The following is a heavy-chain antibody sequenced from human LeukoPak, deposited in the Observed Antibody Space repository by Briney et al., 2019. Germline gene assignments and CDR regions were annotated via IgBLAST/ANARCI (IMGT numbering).Heavy chain of an antibody. J-gene: IGHJ4*02. CDR3: AKDRVDSSGWYDY. V-gene: IGHV3-23*01. CDR2: ISGSGGST. D-gene: IGHD6-19*01. CDR1: GGSISSSSYY. Sequence: ETLSLTCTVSGGSISSSSYYWGWIRQAPGKGLEWVSAISGSGGSTYYADSVKGRFTISRDNSKNTLYLQMNSLRAEDTAVYYCAKDRVDSSGWYDYWGQGTLVTVSS.